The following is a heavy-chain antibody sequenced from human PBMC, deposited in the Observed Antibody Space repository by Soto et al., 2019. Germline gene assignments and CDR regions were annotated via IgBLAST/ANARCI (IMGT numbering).Heavy chain of an antibody. D-gene: IGHD6-19*01. CDR1: GAYINSYS. CDR2: IYTSASI. J-gene: IGHJ6*02. CDR3: ARDREAGYNFYYGMDV. Sequence: PSETLSLTCSVSGAYINSYSWTWIRQPSGKGLEWIGRIYTSASINYNPSLRGRVTLSVDTSTNQVSLKLASVTAADTAVYYCARDREAGYNFYYGMDVWGQGNTVTVSS. V-gene: IGHV4-4*07.